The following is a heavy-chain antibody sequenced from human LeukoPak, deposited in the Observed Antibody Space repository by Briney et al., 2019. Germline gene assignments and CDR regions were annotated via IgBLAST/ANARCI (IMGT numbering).Heavy chain of an antibody. CDR1: GGPISSGGYS. CDR2: IYHSGST. J-gene: IGHJ4*02. D-gene: IGHD2-2*01. Sequence: SQTLSLTCAVSGGPISSGGYSWSSIRQPPGKGLEWIWYIYHSGSTYYNPSRKSRVTLSVDRSKNQFSLKLSSVTAADTAVYYCARAYCSSTSCSGFDYWGEGTLVTVSS. V-gene: IGHV4-30-2*01. CDR3: ARAYCSSTSCSGFDY.